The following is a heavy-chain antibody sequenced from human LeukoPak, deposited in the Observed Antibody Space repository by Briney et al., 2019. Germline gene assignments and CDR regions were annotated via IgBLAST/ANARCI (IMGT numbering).Heavy chain of an antibody. V-gene: IGHV4-59*01. CDR2: IYYSGST. J-gene: IGHJ4*02. CDR1: AGSISSYY. D-gene: IGHD1-26*01. CDR3: ARGAGSHNY. Sequence: SETLSLTCTVSAGSISSYYWSWIRQPPGKGLEWIGYIYYSGSTTYNPSLKSRVTISVDTSKNQFSLTLSPVTAGDTAVYYCARGAGSHNYWGQGTLVTVSS.